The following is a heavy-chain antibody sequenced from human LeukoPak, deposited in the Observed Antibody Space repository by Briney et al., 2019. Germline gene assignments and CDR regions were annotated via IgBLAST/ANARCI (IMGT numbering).Heavy chain of an antibody. Sequence: GGSLRLSCAASGFTFDDYGMSWVRQAPGKGLEWVSGINWNGGSTGYADSVKGRFTISRDNAKNSLYLQMNSLRAEDTALYYCARGRGVPPYYYDSSGMYYFDYWGQGTLVTVSS. D-gene: IGHD3-22*01. J-gene: IGHJ4*02. CDR1: GFTFDDYG. V-gene: IGHV3-20*04. CDR3: ARGRGVPPYYYDSSGMYYFDY. CDR2: INWNGGST.